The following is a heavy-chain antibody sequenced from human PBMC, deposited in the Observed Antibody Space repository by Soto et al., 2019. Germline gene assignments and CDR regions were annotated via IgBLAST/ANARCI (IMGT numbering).Heavy chain of an antibody. D-gene: IGHD3-10*01. V-gene: IGHV1-69*01. CDR2: IAPLYGTA. CDR3: ASEIRYYGSGIFDS. CDR1: GGTFSRSS. Sequence: QVHLVQSGAEVKKPGSSVKVSCRASGGTFSRSSIAWVRQAPGQGLEWMGGIAPLYGTANYAQRLQGRVTISAHESTGTAYMELSGLRAEDTAVYYCASEIRYYGSGIFDSWGQGTVVIVS. J-gene: IGHJ4*02.